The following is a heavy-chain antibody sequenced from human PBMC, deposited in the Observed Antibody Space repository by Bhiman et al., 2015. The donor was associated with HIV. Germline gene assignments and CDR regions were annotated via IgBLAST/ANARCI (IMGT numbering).Heavy chain of an antibody. J-gene: IGHJ4*02. D-gene: IGHD1-1*01. CDR3: ATGNPGGTYVYYFDY. V-gene: IGHV3-15*01. CDR2: IKSKTDGGTT. Sequence: EVQLVESGGGLVKPGGSLRLSCAASGFTFSNAWMSWVRQAPGKGLEWVGRIKSKTDGGTTDYAAPVKGRFTISRDDSKNTLYLQMKSLKTEDTGVYYCATGNPGGTYVYYFDYWGQGTLVTVSS. CDR1: GFTFSNAW.